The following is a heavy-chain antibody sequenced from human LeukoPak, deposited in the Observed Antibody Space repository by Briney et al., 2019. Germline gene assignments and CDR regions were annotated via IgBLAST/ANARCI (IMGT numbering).Heavy chain of an antibody. CDR3: AAGFDY. CDR2: IYYSGST. V-gene: IGHV4-39*07. CDR1: GGSISSSSYY. J-gene: IGHJ4*02. Sequence: PSETLSLTCTVSGGSISSSSYYWGWIRQPPGKGLEWIGGIYYSGSTYYNPSLKSRVTISVDTSNNQFSLKLSSVTAADTAVYHCAAGFDYWGQGTLVTVSS.